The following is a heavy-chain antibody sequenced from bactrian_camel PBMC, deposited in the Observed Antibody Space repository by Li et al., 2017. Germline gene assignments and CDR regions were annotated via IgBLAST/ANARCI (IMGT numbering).Heavy chain of an antibody. CDR3: AAGPRLYGGSWNFERWYKY. Sequence: VQLVESGGGSVQAGGSLRLSCVASGYTRSGYCMGWFRQAPGKEREWVASINGDADGATNYADSVKGRFTVSKDDATMTLYLQMNNLTSDDTAMYYCAAGPRLYGGSWNFERWYKYWGQGTQVTVS. J-gene: IGHJ4*01. D-gene: IGHD7*01. CDR2: INGDADGAT. V-gene: IGHV3S44*01. CDR1: GYTRSGYC.